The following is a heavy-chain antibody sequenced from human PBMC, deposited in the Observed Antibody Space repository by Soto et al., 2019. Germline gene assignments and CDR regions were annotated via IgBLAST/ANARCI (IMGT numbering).Heavy chain of an antibody. D-gene: IGHD2-2*01. J-gene: IGHJ4*02. V-gene: IGHV4-59*08. CDR1: GVSISSYY. Sequence: SETLSLTCTVSGVSISSYYWSWIRQPPGKGLEWIGYIYYSGSTNYNPSLKSRVTISVDTSKNQFSLKLSSVTAADTAVYYCARLHGIVVVPAATSTTYFDYWGQGTLVTVSS. CDR2: IYYSGST. CDR3: ARLHGIVVVPAATSTTYFDY.